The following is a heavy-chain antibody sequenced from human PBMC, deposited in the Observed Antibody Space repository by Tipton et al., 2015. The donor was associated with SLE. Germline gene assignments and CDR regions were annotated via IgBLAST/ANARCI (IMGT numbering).Heavy chain of an antibody. J-gene: IGHJ6*03. D-gene: IGHD1-26*01. V-gene: IGHV3-11*06. CDR2: ISSSSSYT. CDR3: ARDGGEWEPHYYYYMDV. Sequence: SLRLSCAASGFTFSDYYMSWIRQAPGKGLEWVSYISSSSSYTNYADSVKGRFTISRDNAKNSLYLQMNSLRAEDTAVYYCARDGGEWEPHYYYYMDVWGKGTTVTVSS. CDR1: GFTFSDYY.